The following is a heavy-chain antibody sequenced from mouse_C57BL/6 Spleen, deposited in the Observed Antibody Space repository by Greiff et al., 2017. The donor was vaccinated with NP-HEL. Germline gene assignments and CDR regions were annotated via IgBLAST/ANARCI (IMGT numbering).Heavy chain of an antibody. V-gene: IGHV1-52*01. Sequence: QVQLQQPGAELVRPGSSVKLSCKASGYTFTSYWLHWVKQRPIQGLEWIGNIDPSDSETHYNQKFKDKATLTVDKSSSTAYMQLSSLTSEDSAVYYCARDYYGSSPYWGQGTTLTVSS. CDR3: ARDYYGSSPY. D-gene: IGHD1-1*01. J-gene: IGHJ2*01. CDR1: GYTFTSYW. CDR2: IDPSDSET.